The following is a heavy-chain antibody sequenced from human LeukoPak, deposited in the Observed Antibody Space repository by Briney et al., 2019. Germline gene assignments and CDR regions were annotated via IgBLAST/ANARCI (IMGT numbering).Heavy chain of an antibody. CDR2: ISTSGST. Sequence: SETLSLTCTVSGDSISSYYWSWIRQPAGKGLEWIGRISTSGSTNYNPSLKSRVTMSVDTSKSQSSLKLSSVTAADTAVYYCARDGGYSSHDYWGQGTLVTVSS. CDR3: ARDGGYSSHDY. D-gene: IGHD6-19*01. CDR1: GDSISSYY. J-gene: IGHJ4*02. V-gene: IGHV4-4*07.